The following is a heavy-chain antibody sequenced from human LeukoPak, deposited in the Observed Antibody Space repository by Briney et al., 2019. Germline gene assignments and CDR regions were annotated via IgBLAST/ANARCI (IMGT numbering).Heavy chain of an antibody. CDR3: AKDSAITMVRRYYYGMDV. Sequence: GGSLRLSCAASGFIFSSYAISWVRQAPGKGLEWVSAISGSGGSTYYADSVKGRFTISRDNSKNTLYPQMNSLRAEDTAVYYCAKDSAITMVRRYYYGMDVWGQGTTVTVSS. CDR1: GFIFSSYA. CDR2: ISGSGGST. D-gene: IGHD3-10*01. V-gene: IGHV3-23*01. J-gene: IGHJ6*02.